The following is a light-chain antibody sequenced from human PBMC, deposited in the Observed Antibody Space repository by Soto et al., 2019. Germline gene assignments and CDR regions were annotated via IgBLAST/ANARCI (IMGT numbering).Light chain of an antibody. V-gene: IGKV4-1*01. J-gene: IGKJ4*01. CDR3: QQYYRTPIT. Sequence: DIVMTQSPDSLSVSLGERATINCRSSQTVLHSSNNKNYLAWYQQKPGQPPKLLIYWASTRDFGVPDRFSGSGSGTDFTLTISSLQAEDVAVYSCQQYYRTPITFGGGTKVEIE. CDR2: WAS. CDR1: QTVLHSSNNKNY.